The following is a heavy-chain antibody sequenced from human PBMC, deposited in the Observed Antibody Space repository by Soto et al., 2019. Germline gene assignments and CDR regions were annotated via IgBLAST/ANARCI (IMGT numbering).Heavy chain of an antibody. CDR3: ARDDLSYCGGDCLFGY. D-gene: IGHD2-21*02. V-gene: IGHV3-74*01. CDR2: INSDGSST. J-gene: IGHJ4*02. CDR1: GFPFSSYW. Sequence: GGSLRLSCAASGFPFSSYWMHWVRHAPGKGLVWVSRINSDGSSTSYADSVKGRFTISRDNAKNTLYLQMNSLRAEDTAVYYCARDDLSYCGGDCLFGYWGQGTLVTSPQ.